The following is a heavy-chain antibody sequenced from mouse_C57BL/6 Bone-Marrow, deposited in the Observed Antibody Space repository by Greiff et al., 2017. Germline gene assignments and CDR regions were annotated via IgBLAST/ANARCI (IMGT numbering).Heavy chain of an antibody. CDR1: GISITTGNYR. Sequence: EVKLMESGPGLVKPSQTVFLTCTVTGISITTGNYRWSWIRQFPGNKLEWIGYIYYSGTITYNPSLTSRTTITRDTPKNQFFLEMNSLTAEDTATYYCARVGSAQATYAMDYWGQGTSVTVSS. D-gene: IGHD3-2*02. V-gene: IGHV3-5*01. CDR2: IYYSGTI. J-gene: IGHJ4*01. CDR3: ARVGSAQATYAMDY.